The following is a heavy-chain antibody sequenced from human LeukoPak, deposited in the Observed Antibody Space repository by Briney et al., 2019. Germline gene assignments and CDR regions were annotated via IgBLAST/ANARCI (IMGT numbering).Heavy chain of an antibody. CDR1: GFTFNSYA. Sequence: GGSLRLSCAASGFTFNSYAMSWVRQAPGKGLEWVSTIVAGGGSTYYADSVKGRFTISRDNSKNTLYLQMNSLRAEDTAVYYCAKDRVAATIPNWFDPWGQGTLVTVSS. V-gene: IGHV3-23*01. CDR2: IVAGGGST. J-gene: IGHJ5*02. D-gene: IGHD5-12*01. CDR3: AKDRVAATIPNWFDP.